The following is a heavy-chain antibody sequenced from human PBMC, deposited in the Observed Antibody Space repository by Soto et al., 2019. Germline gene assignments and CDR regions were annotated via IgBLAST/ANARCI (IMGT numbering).Heavy chain of an antibody. J-gene: IGHJ1*01. CDR1: GFTVSSNY. D-gene: IGHD4-17*01. V-gene: IGHV3-66*01. Sequence: GGSLRLSCAASGFTVSSNYMSWVRQAPGKGLEWVSVFYGGGSTYYAESVKGRFTISGDNSKNTLYLKMNSRRAEDTAVYYWAREYGDYTEYIQHWGQGTLVTVSS. CDR2: FYGGGST. CDR3: AREYGDYTEYIQH.